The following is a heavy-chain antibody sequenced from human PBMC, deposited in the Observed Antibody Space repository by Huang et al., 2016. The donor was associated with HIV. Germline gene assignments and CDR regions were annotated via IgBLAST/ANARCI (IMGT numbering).Heavy chain of an antibody. D-gene: IGHD3-22*01. CDR2: LVPEDGET. J-gene: IGHJ4*02. CDR1: GYTLSELS. CDR3: ATVYRRFRNHDSGDYYFDY. V-gene: IGHV1-24*01. Sequence: VQLVQSGAEVKKPGASVKVSCKVSGYTLSELSMHWVRQAPGKGLAWMGGLVPEDGETVYAQKCHGRVTMTEETSTDTAYMELSSLRSEDTAVYYCATVYRRFRNHDSGDYYFDYWDQGTLVTVSS.